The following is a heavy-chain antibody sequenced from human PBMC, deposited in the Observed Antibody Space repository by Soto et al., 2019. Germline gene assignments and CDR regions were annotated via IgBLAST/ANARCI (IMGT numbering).Heavy chain of an antibody. J-gene: IGHJ3*01. D-gene: IGHD1-26*01. Sequence: DVQLVESGGGSVQPGGSLSLSCAATGFTFSYYWMHWVRQAPGKGLVWVSRIHSDGSSTTDADSVKGRFTISRDNAKNTRYLQMNSLRAEETAVYYCARGQWGAFDLWGQGTMVTVAS. CDR1: GFTFSYYW. V-gene: IGHV3-74*01. CDR2: IHSDGSST. CDR3: ARGQWGAFDL.